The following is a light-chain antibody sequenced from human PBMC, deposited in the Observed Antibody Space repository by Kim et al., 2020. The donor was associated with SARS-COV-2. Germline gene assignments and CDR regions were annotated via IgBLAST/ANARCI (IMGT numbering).Light chain of an antibody. CDR1: SSGVGNND. CDR2: DNR. V-gene: IGLV1-51*01. Sequence: VTISCSGSSSGVGNNDVSWNQQVPGTAHKLLIYDNRKRPSGIPARFSGSRSGTSATLGITGLQTGDEADYYCGTWDSSLSAGVFGGGTQLTVL. CDR3: GTWDSSLSAGV. J-gene: IGLJ3*02.